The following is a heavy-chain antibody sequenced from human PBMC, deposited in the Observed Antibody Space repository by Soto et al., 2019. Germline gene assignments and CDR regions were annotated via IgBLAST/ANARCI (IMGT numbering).Heavy chain of an antibody. CDR1: GFTFDDYA. J-gene: IGHJ6*02. V-gene: IGHV3-9*01. D-gene: IGHD2-21*02. Sequence: PGGSLRLSCAASGFTFDDYAMHWVRQAPGKGLEWVSGISWNSGSIGYADSVKGRFTISGDNAKNSLYLQMNSLRAEDTALYYCAKATANYYYYGMDVWGQGTTVTVSS. CDR3: AKATANYYYYGMDV. CDR2: ISWNSGSI.